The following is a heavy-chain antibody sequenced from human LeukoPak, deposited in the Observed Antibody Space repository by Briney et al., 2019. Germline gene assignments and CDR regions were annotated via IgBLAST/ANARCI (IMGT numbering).Heavy chain of an antibody. V-gene: IGHV3-48*01. D-gene: IGHD3-22*01. CDR3: ARDPMYYHDSGGFFYY. CDR1: GFIFNSYS. Sequence: GGSLRLSCAASGFIFNSYSMNWVRQAPGKGLEWVSYVSSSSSTIYYTDSVKGRFTISRDNAKNSLYLQMNSLRGEDTAVYYCARDPMYYHDSGGFFYYWGQGTLVTVSS. CDR2: VSSSSSTI. J-gene: IGHJ4*02.